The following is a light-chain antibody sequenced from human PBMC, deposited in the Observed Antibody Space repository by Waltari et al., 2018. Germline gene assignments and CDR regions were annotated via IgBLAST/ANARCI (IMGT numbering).Light chain of an antibody. J-gene: IGKJ1*01. CDR1: QRISSW. V-gene: IGKV1-5*03. Sequence: DIQMTQSPSTLSASVGDRVTITCRASQRISSWLAWYQQKPGKAPDLLIYAASTLHSGVPSGFSGGGSGTEFTLTISSLQPDDSATYYCQQYYTYPWTFGQGTKVEIK. CDR2: AAS. CDR3: QQYYTYPWT.